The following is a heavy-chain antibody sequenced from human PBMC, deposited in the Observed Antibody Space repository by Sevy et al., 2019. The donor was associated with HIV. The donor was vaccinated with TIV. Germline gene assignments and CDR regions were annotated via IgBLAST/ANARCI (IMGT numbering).Heavy chain of an antibody. CDR3: ARDVARKLVHRGMDV. V-gene: IGHV3-23*01. Sequence: GGSLRLSCAVSGFSFDSYGMTWVRQAPGKGLEWVSAISGSGTRTYYADSVKGRFIISRDNSKNTLYLQMNSLRAEDTAVYYCARDVARKLVHRGMDVWGQGTTVTVSS. CDR1: GFSFDSYG. CDR2: ISGSGTRT. D-gene: IGHD6-13*01. J-gene: IGHJ6*02.